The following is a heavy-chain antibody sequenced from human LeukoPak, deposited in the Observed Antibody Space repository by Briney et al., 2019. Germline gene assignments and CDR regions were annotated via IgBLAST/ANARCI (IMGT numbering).Heavy chain of an antibody. Sequence: PSETLSLTCTVSGGSISSSSYYWGWIRQPPGKGLEWIGSIYYSGSTYYNPSLKSRVTISVDTSKNQFSLKLSSVTAADTGLYYCARAYYYYYYMDVWGKGTTVTVS. V-gene: IGHV4-39*07. CDR2: IYYSGST. CDR3: ARAYYYYYYMDV. CDR1: GGSISSSSYY. J-gene: IGHJ6*03.